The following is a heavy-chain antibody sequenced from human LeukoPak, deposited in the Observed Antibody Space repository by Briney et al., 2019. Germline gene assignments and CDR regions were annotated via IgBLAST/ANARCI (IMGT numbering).Heavy chain of an antibody. V-gene: IGHV1-2*02. D-gene: IGHD3-10*01. CDR1: GYTFTDYY. CDR3: ASYYYGSGTLGFDY. J-gene: IGHJ4*02. CDR2: INPNSGGT. Sequence: ASVKVSCKASGYTFTDYYMHWVRQAPGQGLEWMGWINPNSGGTNYAQKFQGRVTMTRDTSISTAYMELSRLRSDDTAVYYCASYYYGSGTLGFDYWGQGTLVTVSS.